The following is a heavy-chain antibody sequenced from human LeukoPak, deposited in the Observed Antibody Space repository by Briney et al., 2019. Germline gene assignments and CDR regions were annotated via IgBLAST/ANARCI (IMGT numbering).Heavy chain of an antibody. V-gene: IGHV3-7*03. CDR3: AKSSALGIQLWPGGYFDY. D-gene: IGHD5-18*01. Sequence: GGSLRLSCAASGFTFRSYWMSWVRQAPGKGLDWVANTKEDESEKYYVDSVKGRFTISRDNAKNSLYLQMNSLRVEDTALYYCAKSSALGIQLWPGGYFDYWGQGTLVTVSS. CDR1: GFTFRSYW. CDR2: TKEDESEK. J-gene: IGHJ4*02.